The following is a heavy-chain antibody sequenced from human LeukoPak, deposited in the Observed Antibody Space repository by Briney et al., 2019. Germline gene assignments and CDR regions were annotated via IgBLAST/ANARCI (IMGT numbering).Heavy chain of an antibody. D-gene: IGHD3-16*01. CDR1: GVSFKSFE. CDR2: ISSSGSTI. CDR3: AGALD. V-gene: IGHV3-48*03. Sequence: GGSLRLSCAASGVSFKSFEMNWLRQAPGKGLEWLSYISSSGSTIYYADSVKGRFTISRDNAKNSLYLQMNSLRAEDTAVYYCAGALDWGQGTLVTVSS. J-gene: IGHJ4*02.